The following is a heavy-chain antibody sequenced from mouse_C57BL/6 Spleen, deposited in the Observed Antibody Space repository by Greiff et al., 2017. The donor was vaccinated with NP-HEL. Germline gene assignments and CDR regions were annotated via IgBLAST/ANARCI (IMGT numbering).Heavy chain of an antibody. CDR3: ARGLDSSGGFAY. CDR2: IYPRSGNT. V-gene: IGHV1-81*01. D-gene: IGHD3-2*02. Sequence: QVQLQQPGAELARPGASVKLSCKASGYTFTSYGISWVKQRTGQGLEWIGEIYPRSGNTYYNEKFKGKATLTADKSSSTAYMELRSLTSEDSAVYFCARGLDSSGGFAYWGQGTLVTVSA. J-gene: IGHJ3*01. CDR1: GYTFTSYG.